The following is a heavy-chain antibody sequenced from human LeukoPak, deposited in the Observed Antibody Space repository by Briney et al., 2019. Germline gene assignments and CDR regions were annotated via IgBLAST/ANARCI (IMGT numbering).Heavy chain of an antibody. J-gene: IGHJ4*02. V-gene: IGHV3-43*01. CDR3: ARDLELWFGELLYPFDY. D-gene: IGHD3-10*01. CDR2: ISWDGGST. Sequence: GGSLRLSCAASGFTFDDYTMHWVRQAPGKGLEWVSLISWDGGSTYYADSVKGRFTISRDNSKNSLYLQMNSLRAEDTAVYYCARDLELWFGELLYPFDYWGQGTLVTVSS. CDR1: GFTFDDYT.